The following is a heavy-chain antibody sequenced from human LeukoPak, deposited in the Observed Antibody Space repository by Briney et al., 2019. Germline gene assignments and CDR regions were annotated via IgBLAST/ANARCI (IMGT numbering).Heavy chain of an antibody. CDR1: GGPISTYY. V-gene: IGHV4-59*01. CDR3: ARELGRAFDI. J-gene: IGHJ3*02. Sequence: SETLSLTCTVSGGPISTYYWSWIRQPPGKGLEWIGYIYYSGSTDYNSSLKSRVTMSVDTSKNQFSLKVNSVTAADTAVYYCARELGRAFDIWGQGTMVIVSS. CDR2: IYYSGST. D-gene: IGHD3-3*02.